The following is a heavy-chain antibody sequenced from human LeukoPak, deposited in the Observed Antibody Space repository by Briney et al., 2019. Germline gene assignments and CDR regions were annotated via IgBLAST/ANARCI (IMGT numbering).Heavy chain of an antibody. Sequence: GGSLRLSCTSSGFTFEDYALTWLRQAPGKGVEWVGFIRTKFYGGTADYAASVKDRFTISRDDYKNIAYLQMDGLKSEHTALYYCARVGRDRGFDIWGQGTAVTVSS. CDR2: IRTKFYGGTA. CDR1: GFTFEDYA. J-gene: IGHJ3*02. CDR3: ARVGRDRGFDI. V-gene: IGHV3-49*03. D-gene: IGHD3-10*01.